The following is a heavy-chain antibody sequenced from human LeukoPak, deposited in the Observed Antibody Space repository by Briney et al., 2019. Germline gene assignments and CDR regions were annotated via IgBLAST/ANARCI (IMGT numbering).Heavy chain of an antibody. CDR2: INWNGGST. CDR3: ARDQSSIAARRGYYGMDV. Sequence: GGSLRLSCAASGFTFDDYGMSWVRHAPGKGLEWVSGINWNGGSTGYADSVKGRFTISRDSAKNSLYLQMNSLRAEDTALYHCARDQSSIAARRGYYGMDVWGQGTTVTVSS. D-gene: IGHD6-6*01. V-gene: IGHV3-20*01. J-gene: IGHJ6*02. CDR1: GFTFDDYG.